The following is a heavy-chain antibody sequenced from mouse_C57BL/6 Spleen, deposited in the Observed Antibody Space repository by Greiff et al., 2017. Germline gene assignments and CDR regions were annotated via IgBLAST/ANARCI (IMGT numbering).Heavy chain of an antibody. Sequence: EVKVVESGGDLVKPGGSLKLSCAASGFTFSSYGMSWVRQTPDKRLEWVATISSGGSYTYYPDSVKGRFTISRDNAKNTLYLQMSSLKSEDTAMYYGASPTAQALFFFAYWGQGTLVTVSA. D-gene: IGHD3-2*02. CDR1: GFTFSSYG. CDR3: ASPTAQALFFFAY. V-gene: IGHV5-6*01. CDR2: ISSGGSYT. J-gene: IGHJ3*01.